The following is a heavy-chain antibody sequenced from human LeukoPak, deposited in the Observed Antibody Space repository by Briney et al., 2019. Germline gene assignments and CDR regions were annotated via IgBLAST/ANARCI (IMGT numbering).Heavy chain of an antibody. CDR3: ARGEGRDGYNFDY. V-gene: IGHV3-21*01. Sequence: GGSLRLSCAASGITFTGSSMTWVRQAPGKGLEWVSSISSSGSYIYFADSLKGRFTISRDNSKNTLYLQMNSLRAEDTAVYYCARGEGRDGYNFDYWGQGTLVTVSS. D-gene: IGHD5-24*01. CDR2: ISSSGSYI. J-gene: IGHJ4*02. CDR1: GITFTGSS.